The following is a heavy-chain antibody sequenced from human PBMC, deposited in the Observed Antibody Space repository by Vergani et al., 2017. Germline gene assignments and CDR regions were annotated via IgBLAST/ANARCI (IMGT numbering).Heavy chain of an antibody. CDR2: IYPADSDT. J-gene: IGHJ4*02. CDR3: ARHTTYTDS. V-gene: IGHV5-51*01. D-gene: IGHD1-1*01. Sequence: EVELVQSGPEMRKPGESLKISCKGSEYSFGNYWIGWVRQMPGKGLEWMGIIYPADSDTRYSPSFQGRVTISADKSISTAFLQWDSLKALDTALYYCARHTTYTDSWGQGTLVTVSS. CDR1: EYSFGNYW.